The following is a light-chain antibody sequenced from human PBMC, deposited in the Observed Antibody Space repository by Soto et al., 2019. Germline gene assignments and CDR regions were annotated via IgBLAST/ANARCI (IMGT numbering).Light chain of an antibody. CDR3: QQRSNWPPVLFT. J-gene: IGKJ3*01. Sequence: EIVLTQSPATLSLSPGERATLSCRASQSVSSYLAWYQQKPGQAPRLLIYDASNRATGIPARFSGSGSGTGFTLSISCLEAEDFAVYYCQQRSNWPPVLFTFGPGTKVDIK. CDR2: DAS. V-gene: IGKV3-11*01. CDR1: QSVSSY.